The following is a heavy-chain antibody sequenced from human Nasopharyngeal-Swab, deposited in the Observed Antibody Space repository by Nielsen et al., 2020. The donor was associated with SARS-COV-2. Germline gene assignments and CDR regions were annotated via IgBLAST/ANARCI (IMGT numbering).Heavy chain of an antibody. CDR3: ARDLVGLGDY. J-gene: IGHJ4*02. V-gene: IGHV7-4-1*01. CDR1: GYTFTNYA. D-gene: IGHD2-2*01. CDR2: INTNTGNP. Sequence: ASVKVSCKTSGYTFTNYAMNWVRQAPGQGLEWMGWINTNTGNPMYAQGFTGRFVFSLDTSVSTAYLQIGSLKAEDTAVYYCARDLVGLGDYWGQGTLVTVSS.